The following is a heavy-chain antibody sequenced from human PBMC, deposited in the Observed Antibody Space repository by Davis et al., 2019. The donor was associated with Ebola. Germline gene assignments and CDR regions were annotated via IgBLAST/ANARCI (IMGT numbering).Heavy chain of an antibody. CDR3: ARVRVYSSSSYWFDP. J-gene: IGHJ5*02. CDR2: ITNGGSTN. V-gene: IGHV3-48*02. D-gene: IGHD6-6*01. Sequence: PGGSLRLSCIASGFSFNSYTMNWVRQAPGKGLEWLSYITNGGSTNSYADSVKGRFTVSRDNAKNSLFLQMNSLRDEDTAVYYCARVRVYSSSSYWFDPWGQGTLVTVSS. CDR1: GFSFNSYT.